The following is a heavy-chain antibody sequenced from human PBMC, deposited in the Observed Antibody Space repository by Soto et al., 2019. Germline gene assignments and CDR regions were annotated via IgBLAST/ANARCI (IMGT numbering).Heavy chain of an antibody. V-gene: IGHV1-2*02. CDR2: INPNSGGT. Sequence: VKVSCKASGYTFTDYYMHWVRQAPGQGLEWMGWINPNSGGTNYAQKFQGRVTMTRDTSISTAYMELNRLRSDDTAVYYCARDQSPSSGWPGMDVWGQGTTVTVSS. D-gene: IGHD6-19*01. J-gene: IGHJ6*02. CDR1: GYTFTDYY. CDR3: ARDQSPSSGWPGMDV.